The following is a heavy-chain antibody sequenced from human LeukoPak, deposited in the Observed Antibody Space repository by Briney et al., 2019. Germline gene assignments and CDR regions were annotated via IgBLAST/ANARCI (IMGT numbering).Heavy chain of an antibody. J-gene: IGHJ4*02. CDR3: ARVETYYYGSGSGSYFDY. V-gene: IGHV3-48*03. CDR2: ISSSGSTI. Sequence: GGSLRLSCAASGFTFSSYEMNWVRQAPGKGLEWVSYISSSGSTIYYADSVKGRFTISRDNAKNSLYLQMNSLRAEDTAVYYCARVETYYYGSGSGSYFDYWGRGTLVTVSS. D-gene: IGHD3-10*01. CDR1: GFTFSSYE.